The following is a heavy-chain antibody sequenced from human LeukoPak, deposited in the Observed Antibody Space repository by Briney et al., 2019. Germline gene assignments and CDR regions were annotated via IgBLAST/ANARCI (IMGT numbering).Heavy chain of an antibody. V-gene: IGHV3-48*04. J-gene: IGHJ4*02. D-gene: IGHD3-9*01. Sequence: PGGSLRLSCAASGFTFSSYSMNWVRQAPGKGLEWVSYMSSSSSTIYYADSVRGRFTISRDNAKNSLYLQMNSLRAEDTAVYYCARAPISDDILTGYYVLSYWGQGTLVTVSS. CDR1: GFTFSSYS. CDR2: MSSSSSTI. CDR3: ARAPISDDILTGYYVLSY.